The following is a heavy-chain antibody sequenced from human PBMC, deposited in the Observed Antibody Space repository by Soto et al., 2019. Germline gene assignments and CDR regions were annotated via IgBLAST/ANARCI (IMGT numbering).Heavy chain of an antibody. CDR1: GFTFSNYA. Sequence: EVQLLESGGGLVQPGGSLRLSCAASGFTFSNYAVTWVRQAPGKGLEWVPTISGSGGSTYYADSAKGRFTISRDNSKNTLYLQMNSLRAEDTAVYYCAEDQGSSWYEIDYWGQGTLVTVSS. D-gene: IGHD6-13*01. V-gene: IGHV3-23*01. J-gene: IGHJ4*02. CDR2: ISGSGGST. CDR3: AEDQGSSWYEIDY.